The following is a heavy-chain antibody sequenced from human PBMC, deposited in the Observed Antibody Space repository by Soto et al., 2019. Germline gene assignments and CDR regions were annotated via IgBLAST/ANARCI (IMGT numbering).Heavy chain of an antibody. CDR2: IYSGGSA. CDR3: VRDDYGLDV. J-gene: IGHJ6*02. V-gene: IGHV3-53*01. CDR1: GFIVSSNY. Sequence: PGGSLRLSCAASGFIVSSNYMSWVRQAPGKGLEWVSVIYSGGSANYADSVKGRFTISRDDSKNTLYLQMNSLRAEDTAVYYCVRDDYGLDVWGRRTTVTVSS.